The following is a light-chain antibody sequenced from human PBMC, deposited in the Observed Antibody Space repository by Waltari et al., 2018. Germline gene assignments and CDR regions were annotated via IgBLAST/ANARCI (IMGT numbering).Light chain of an antibody. Sequence: QSALTQPASVSGSPGQSITISCTGSSSNLGAYDYVSWYQQHPGKAPKHTMFDVTNRHSRVSLRFSGAKTRNTASLTISGRQAEDEADYHCSSYTRASALMLFGGGTKLTVL. CDR3: SSYTRASALML. J-gene: IGLJ2*01. CDR1: SSNLGAYDY. CDR2: DVT. V-gene: IGLV2-14*03.